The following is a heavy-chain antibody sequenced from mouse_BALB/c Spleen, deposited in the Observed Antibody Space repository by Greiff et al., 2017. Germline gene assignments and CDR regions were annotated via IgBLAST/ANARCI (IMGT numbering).Heavy chain of an antibody. CDR3: ARKRQVETWLAY. CDR1: GYTFSSYW. Sequence: QVQLQQSGAELMKPGASVKISCKATGYTFSSYWIEWVKQRPGHGLEWIGEILPGSGSTNYNEKFKGKATFTADTSSNTAYMQLSSLTSEDSAVYYCARKRQVETWLAYWGQGTLVTVSA. V-gene: IGHV1-9*01. J-gene: IGHJ3*01. CDR2: ILPGSGST. D-gene: IGHD1-3*01.